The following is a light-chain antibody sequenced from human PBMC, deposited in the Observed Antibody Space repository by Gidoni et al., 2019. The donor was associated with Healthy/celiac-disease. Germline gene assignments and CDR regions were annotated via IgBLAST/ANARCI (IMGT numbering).Light chain of an antibody. CDR1: QDINNY. Sequence: DIQMTQSPSSLSAFVGDRVTITCQASQDINNYLNWYQQKPGKAPKLLIYDASNLETGVPSRFSGSGSGTDFTFSISSLQPEDIATYYCQQYDNLPRTFGQGTKLEIK. V-gene: IGKV1-33*01. J-gene: IGKJ2*01. CDR3: QQYDNLPRT. CDR2: DAS.